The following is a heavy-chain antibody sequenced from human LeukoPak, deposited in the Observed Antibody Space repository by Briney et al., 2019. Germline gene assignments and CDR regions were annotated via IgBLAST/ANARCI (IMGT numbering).Heavy chain of an antibody. CDR3: ARGRRCPHSAYDWGNLDS. Sequence: KSGGSLRLSCGASGFTYSDYYTTWIRQAPGKGLEWISNINQNSYTICYADSVKGRFTISRDNARSSLFLHMNSLRVEDTAVYYCARGRRCPHSAYDWGNLDSWGQGTLVAVSS. D-gene: IGHD5-12*01. J-gene: IGHJ4*02. V-gene: IGHV3-11*01. CDR1: GFTYSDYY. CDR2: INQNSYTI.